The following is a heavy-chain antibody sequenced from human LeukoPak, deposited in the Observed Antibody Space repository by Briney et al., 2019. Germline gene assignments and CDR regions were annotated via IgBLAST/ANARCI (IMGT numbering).Heavy chain of an antibody. D-gene: IGHD2-15*01. CDR3: AKAPVTSCRGAFCYPFDS. Sequence: GGSLRLSCAASGFTFSSYSMNWVRQAPGKGLEWVSSICCSSSYIYYADSVKGRFTISRDNAKNSLYLQMNSLRAEDTAVYYCAKAPVTSCRGAFCYPFDSWGQGTLVTVSS. CDR2: ICCSSSYI. CDR1: GFTFSSYS. V-gene: IGHV3-21*01. J-gene: IGHJ4*02.